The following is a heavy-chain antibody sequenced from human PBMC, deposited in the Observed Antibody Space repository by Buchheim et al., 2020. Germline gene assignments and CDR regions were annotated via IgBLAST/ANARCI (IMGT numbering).Heavy chain of an antibody. CDR2: INPSGGST. CDR3: ARGGTIFGVVIIPSDY. D-gene: IGHD3-3*01. J-gene: IGHJ4*02. Sequence: QVQLVQSGAEVKKPGASVKVSCKASGYTFTSYYMHWVRQAPGQGLEWMGIINPSGGSTSYAQKFQGRVTMTRDTSTRTVYMELSSPRSEDTAVYYCARGGTIFGVVIIPSDYWGQGTL. V-gene: IGHV1-46*03. CDR1: GYTFTSYY.